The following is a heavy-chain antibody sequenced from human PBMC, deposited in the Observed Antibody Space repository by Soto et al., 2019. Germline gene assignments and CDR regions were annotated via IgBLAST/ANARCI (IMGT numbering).Heavy chain of an antibody. CDR1: GGSISSHY. V-gene: IGHV4-59*11. CDR2: FYNSGRT. D-gene: IGHD6-19*01. Sequence: SETLSLTCTVSGGSISSHYWSWIRQPPGKGLEYIGYFYNSGRTNYNPALKSRLTISVDTSKNQFSLKLSSVTAADTAVYYCARGSRKYSSGWFDYWGQGTLVTVSS. CDR3: ARGSRKYSSGWFDY. J-gene: IGHJ4*02.